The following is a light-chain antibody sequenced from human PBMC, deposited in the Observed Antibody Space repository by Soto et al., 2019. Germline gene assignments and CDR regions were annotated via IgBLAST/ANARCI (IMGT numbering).Light chain of an antibody. V-gene: IGKV1-39*01. Sequence: DIQMTQSPSSLSASVGDRVTITCRASQSISSSLNWYQQKPGQAPKLLIYAASSLQRGVTPRFSGSGYGTDVTLTISSLQPEDFATYYCQQSYSTRSTSFGQGTGLVIK. CDR2: AAS. J-gene: IGKJ5*01. CDR3: QQSYSTRSTS. CDR1: QSISSS.